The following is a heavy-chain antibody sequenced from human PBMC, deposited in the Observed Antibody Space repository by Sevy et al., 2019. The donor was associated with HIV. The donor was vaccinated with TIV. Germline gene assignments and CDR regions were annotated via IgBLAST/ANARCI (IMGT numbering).Heavy chain of an antibody. CDR3: ARAYCSGGSCYSLAY. Sequence: ASVKVSCKASGYSFTTYRITWLRQAPGQGLEWMGWISPHNGDTNYVQNLQGRVTKITDTSTSTAYMELRSLRSDDTAVYYCARAYCSGGSCYSLAYWGQGTRVTVSS. J-gene: IGHJ4*02. CDR1: GYSFTTYR. CDR2: ISPHNGDT. D-gene: IGHD2-15*01. V-gene: IGHV1-18*01.